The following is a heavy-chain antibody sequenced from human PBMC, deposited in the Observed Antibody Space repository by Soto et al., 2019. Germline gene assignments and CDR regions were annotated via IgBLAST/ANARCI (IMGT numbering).Heavy chain of an antibody. D-gene: IGHD4-4*01. J-gene: IGHJ4*02. CDR3: ARAPTYSDYSDY. CDR1: GYTFTGYY. Sequence: ASVKVSCKASGYTFTGYYMHWVRQAPGQGLEWMGWINPNSDDTDFAQKFQGRVTMTRDTSISTAYMELSRLRSDDTAVYYCARAPTYSDYSDYWGQGTLVTVSS. V-gene: IGHV1-2*02. CDR2: INPNSDDT.